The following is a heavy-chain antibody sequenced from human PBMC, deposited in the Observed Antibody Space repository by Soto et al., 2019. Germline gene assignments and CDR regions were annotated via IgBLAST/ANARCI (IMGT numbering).Heavy chain of an antibody. J-gene: IGHJ6*02. CDR1: GFTFDDHV. CDR3: ARSWSGSTSGRVDV. CDR2: INWDGYSI. Sequence: PGGSLSLSCVASGFTFDDHVMHWVRQVPGKGLEWVGHINWDGYSIGYGGSVRGRFTISRDNAKNTLYLQMNSLRREDTALYYCARSWSGSTSGRVDVWGQGTTVTVSS. V-gene: IGHV3-9*01. D-gene: IGHD3-3*01.